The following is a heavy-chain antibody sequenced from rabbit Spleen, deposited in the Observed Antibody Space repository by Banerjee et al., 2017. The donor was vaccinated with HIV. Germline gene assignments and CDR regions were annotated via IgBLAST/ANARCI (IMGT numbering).Heavy chain of an antibody. CDR1: GFSFSSGYY. J-gene: IGHJ4*01. Sequence: QELKESGGDLVQPGGSLTLTCTASGFSFSSGYYMCWVRQAPGKGLESIACIYADSSGSTYYASWAKGRFTISKTSSTTVTLQMTSLTAADTATYFCARGSATMTMVITGYYLKLWGPGTLVTVS. CDR3: ARGSATMTMVITGYYLKL. D-gene: IGHD2-1*01. V-gene: IGHV1S40*01. CDR2: IYADSSGST.